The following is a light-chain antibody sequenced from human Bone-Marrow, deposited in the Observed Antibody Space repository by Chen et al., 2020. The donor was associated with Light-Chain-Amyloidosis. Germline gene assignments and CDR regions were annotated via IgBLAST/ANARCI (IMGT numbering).Light chain of an antibody. J-gene: IGLJ3*02. CDR1: NIGSTS. CDR2: DDS. Sequence: SYVLTQPSSVPVAPGQTATIACGGNNIGSTSVHWYQQTPGQAPLLVVYDDSDRPSGIPERLSGSNSVNTATLTISTVEAGEEADYYWQVWDRSSDRPVFGGGTKLTVL. V-gene: IGLV3-21*02. CDR3: QVWDRSSDRPV.